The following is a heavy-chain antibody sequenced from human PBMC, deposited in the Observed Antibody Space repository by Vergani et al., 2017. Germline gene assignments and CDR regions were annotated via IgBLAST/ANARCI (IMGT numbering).Heavy chain of an antibody. D-gene: IGHD4-17*01. J-gene: IGHJ4*02. CDR2: IKSKTDGGTT. CDR1: GFTFSSYG. V-gene: IGHV3-15*01. Sequence: VQLVESGGGVVQPGRSLRLSCAASGFTFSSYGMHWVRQAPGKGLEWVGRIKSKTDGGTTDYAAPVKGRFTISRDDSKNTLYLQMNSLKTEDTAVYYCTTDGTTVTTWVGCGYWGQGTLVTVSS. CDR3: TTDGTTVTTWVGCGY.